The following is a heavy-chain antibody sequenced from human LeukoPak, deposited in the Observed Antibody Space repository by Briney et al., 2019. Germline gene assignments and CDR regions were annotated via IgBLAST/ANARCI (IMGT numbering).Heavy chain of an antibody. D-gene: IGHD6-13*01. V-gene: IGHV3-23*01. CDR1: GFTFSSYA. J-gene: IGHJ4*02. Sequence: LPGGSLRLSCAASGFTFSSYAMRWVRQAPGKGLEWVSAISGSDSSSTYYVDAVKGRFTISRDNSKNTLYLQMNSLRAEDTAVYYCAKSRSGIATAGTNYWGQGTLVTVSS. CDR3: AKSRSGIATAGTNY. CDR2: ISGSDSSST.